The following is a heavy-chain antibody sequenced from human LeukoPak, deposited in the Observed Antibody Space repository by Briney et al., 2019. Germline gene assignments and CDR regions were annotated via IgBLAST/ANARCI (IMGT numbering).Heavy chain of an antibody. CDR1: GFTFSSHA. CDR3: ACTAYYYYYLDV. Sequence: GSLRLSCAASGFTFSSHAMSWVRQAPGEGLEWVSAVSGSGDNTYYADSVKGRFTISRDNSKNTLYLHVSSLRAEDTAVYYCACTAYYYYYLDVWGKGTTVTVSS. D-gene: IGHD5-18*01. CDR2: VSGSGDNT. V-gene: IGHV3-23*01. J-gene: IGHJ6*03.